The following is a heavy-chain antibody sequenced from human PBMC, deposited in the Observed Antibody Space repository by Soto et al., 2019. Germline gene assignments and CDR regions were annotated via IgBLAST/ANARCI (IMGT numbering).Heavy chain of an antibody. D-gene: IGHD6-19*01. V-gene: IGHV4-59*08. CDR1: GGSMSDYY. Sequence: PSETLSLTCTVSGGSMSDYYWSWIRQPPGKGLEWFGYIHSSGITDYNPSLKSRVTFSVDTSKNQFSLNLRSVTASDTAVYYCARHKWLAPFDYWGQGSLVTSPQ. CDR2: IHSSGIT. CDR3: ARHKWLAPFDY. J-gene: IGHJ4*02.